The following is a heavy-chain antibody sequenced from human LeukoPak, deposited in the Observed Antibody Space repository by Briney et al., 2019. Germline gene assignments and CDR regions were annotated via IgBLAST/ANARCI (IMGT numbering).Heavy chain of an antibody. CDR3: ARGTGIAAAVTSLFQY. D-gene: IGHD6-13*01. CDR2: INTSGGST. CDR1: GYTFTSYY. V-gene: IGHV1-46*01. Sequence: GASVKVSCKASGYTFTSYYMHWVRQAPGQGLEWMKVINTSGGSTSYAQRFQGRVTMTRDTSTSTVYMELSSLRSEDTAVYYCARGTGIAAAVTSLFQYWGQGTLVTVSS. J-gene: IGHJ1*01.